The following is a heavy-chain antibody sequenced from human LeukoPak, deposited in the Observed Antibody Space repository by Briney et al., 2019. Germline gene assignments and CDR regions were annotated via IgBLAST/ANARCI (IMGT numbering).Heavy chain of an antibody. J-gene: IGHJ4*02. D-gene: IGHD1-26*01. V-gene: IGHV3-7*01. CDR2: IKQDGSEK. CDR1: GFTFSNYW. CDR3: ASDKIVGASKHDY. Sequence: GGSLRLSCAASGFTFSNYWMTWVRQAPGKGLEWVANIKQDGSEKYYVDSVKGRFTISRDNAKNSLYLQMNSLRAEDTAVYYCASDKIVGASKHDYWGQGTLVTVPS.